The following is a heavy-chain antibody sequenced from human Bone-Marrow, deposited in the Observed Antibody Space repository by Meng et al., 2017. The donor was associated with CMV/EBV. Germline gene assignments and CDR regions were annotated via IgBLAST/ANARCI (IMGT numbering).Heavy chain of an antibody. CDR3: ARVMIVVNRRYYYYGMDV. CDR2: INPNSGGT. D-gene: IGHD3-22*01. J-gene: IGHJ6*02. Sequence: ASVKVSCKASGYTFTGYYMHWVRQAPGQGLEWMGWINPNSGGTNYAQKFQGRVTMTRDTSISTAYMELSRLRSDDTAVYYCARVMIVVNRRYYYYGMDVWGQGTTVTFYS. V-gene: IGHV1-2*02. CDR1: GYTFTGYY.